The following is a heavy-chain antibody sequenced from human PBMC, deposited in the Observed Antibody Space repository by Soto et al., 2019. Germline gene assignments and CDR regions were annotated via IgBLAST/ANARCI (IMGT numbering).Heavy chain of an antibody. CDR1: GGSFSGYY. D-gene: IGHD3-3*01. V-gene: IGHV4-34*01. CDR3: AKARFGVVPSYYGMDV. Sequence: SETLSLTCAVYGGSFSGYYWSWIRQPPGKGLEWIGEINHSGSTNYNPSLKSRVAISVDTSKNQFSLKLSSVTAADTAVYYCAKARFGVVPSYYGMDVWGQGTTVTVSS. CDR2: INHSGST. J-gene: IGHJ6*02.